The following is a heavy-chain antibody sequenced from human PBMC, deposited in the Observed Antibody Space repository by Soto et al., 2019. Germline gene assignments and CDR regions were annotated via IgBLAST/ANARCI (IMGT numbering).Heavy chain of an antibody. J-gene: IGHJ3*02. CDR1: GFTFSNYD. CDR3: ARGDYYDSSGPFSDAFDI. V-gene: IGHV3-64D*06. Sequence: GGSLRLSCSASGFTFSNYDMVWVRQAPGKGLEYISAISSNGDITYYADSVKGRFTISRDNSKNTLSLQMSSLRSDDTAMYYCARGDYYDSSGPFSDAFDIWGQGTMVTVSS. D-gene: IGHD3-22*01. CDR2: ISSNGDIT.